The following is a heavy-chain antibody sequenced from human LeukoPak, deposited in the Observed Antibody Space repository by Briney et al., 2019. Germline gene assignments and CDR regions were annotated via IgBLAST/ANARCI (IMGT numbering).Heavy chain of an antibody. CDR1: GYTLTGYY. CDR2: INPNSGGT. CDR3: ARQNNWNAFDI. D-gene: IGHD1-1*01. V-gene: IGHV1-2*02. J-gene: IGHJ3*02. Sequence: GASVKVSCKAAGYTLTGYYMHWVRQAPGQGLEWMGWINPNSGGTNYAQKFQGRATMTRDTSISTAYMELSRLRSDDTAVYYCARQNNWNAFDIWGQGTMVTVSS.